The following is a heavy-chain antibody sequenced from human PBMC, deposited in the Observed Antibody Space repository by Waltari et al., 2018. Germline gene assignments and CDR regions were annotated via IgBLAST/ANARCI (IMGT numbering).Heavy chain of an antibody. CDR3: ARSIADDFWSGYYTGAYYFDY. J-gene: IGHJ4*02. CDR2: IYHSGST. Sequence: QVQLQESGPGLVKPSETLSLTCAVSGYSISSGYYWGWIRPPPGKGLEWIGSIYHSGSTYYNPSLKSRVTISVDTSKNQFSLKLSSVTAADTAVYYCARSIADDFWSGYYTGAYYFDYWGQGTLVTVSS. V-gene: IGHV4-38-2*01. D-gene: IGHD3-3*01. CDR1: GYSISSGYY.